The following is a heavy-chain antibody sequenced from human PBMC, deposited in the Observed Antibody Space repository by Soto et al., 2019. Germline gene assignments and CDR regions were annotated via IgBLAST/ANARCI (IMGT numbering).Heavy chain of an antibody. CDR3: ARDLAPYYYYYYMDV. V-gene: IGHV1-3*01. Sequence: ASVKVSCKASGYTFTSYAMHWVRQAPGQRLEWMGWINAGNGNTKYSQKLQGRVTMTTDTSTSTAYMELRSLRSDDTAVYYCARDLAPYYYYYYMDVWGKGTTVTVSS. CDR1: GYTFTSYA. CDR2: INAGNGNT. J-gene: IGHJ6*03.